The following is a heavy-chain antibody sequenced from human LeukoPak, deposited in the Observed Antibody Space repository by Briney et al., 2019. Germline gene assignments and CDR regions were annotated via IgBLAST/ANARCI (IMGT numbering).Heavy chain of an antibody. V-gene: IGHV3-21*01. Sequence: GGSLRLSCAASGFTFSSYSMNWVRQAPGKGLEWVSSISSSSSYIYYADSVKGRFTISRDNAKNSLYLQMNSLRAEDTAVYYCARDLGFYYYDSSGSFDYWGQGTLVTVSS. CDR2: ISSSSSYI. D-gene: IGHD3-22*01. J-gene: IGHJ4*02. CDR1: GFTFSSYS. CDR3: ARDLGFYYYDSSGSFDY.